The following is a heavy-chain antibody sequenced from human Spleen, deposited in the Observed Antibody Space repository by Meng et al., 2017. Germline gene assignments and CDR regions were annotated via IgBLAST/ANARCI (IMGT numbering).Heavy chain of an antibody. CDR2: ISGRGTLT. J-gene: IGHJ4*02. CDR1: GFIFTNAY. D-gene: IGHD6-19*01. CDR3: ARLVSSGWYY. V-gene: IGHV3-23*01. Sequence: GGSLRLSCEGSGFIFTNAYMTWVRQAPGEGLEWVSDISGRGTLTNYADSVKGRCTVSRDSSKNTLYLQMNSLRADDTAVYYCARLVSSGWYYWGQGTLVTVSS.